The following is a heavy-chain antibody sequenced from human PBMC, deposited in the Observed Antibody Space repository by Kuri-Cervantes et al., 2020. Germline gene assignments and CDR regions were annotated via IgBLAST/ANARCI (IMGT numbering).Heavy chain of an antibody. D-gene: IGHD3-10*01. Sequence: ASVKVSCKASGYTFTSYYMHWVRQAPGQGLVWMGIINPSGGSTSYAQKFQGRVTMTRDTSTSTVYMELSSLRSEDTAVYYCARDSGSGSYPHAFDIWGQETMVTVSS. CDR2: INPSGGST. CDR1: GYTFTSYY. V-gene: IGHV1-46*01. J-gene: IGHJ3*02. CDR3: ARDSGSGSYPHAFDI.